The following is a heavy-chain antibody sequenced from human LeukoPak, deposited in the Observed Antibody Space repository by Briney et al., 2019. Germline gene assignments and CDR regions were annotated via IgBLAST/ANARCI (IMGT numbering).Heavy chain of an antibody. Sequence: GSLRLFCAASGFTFGSYAMHWVRQAPGKGLEWVAVISYDGSNKYYADSVKGRFTISRDSSKNTLYLQMNSLRAEDTAVYYCARAQSGDLWFGELSYDYWGQGTLVTVSS. D-gene: IGHD3-10*01. V-gene: IGHV3-30-3*01. CDR1: GFTFGSYA. J-gene: IGHJ4*02. CDR2: ISYDGSNK. CDR3: ARAQSGDLWFGELSYDY.